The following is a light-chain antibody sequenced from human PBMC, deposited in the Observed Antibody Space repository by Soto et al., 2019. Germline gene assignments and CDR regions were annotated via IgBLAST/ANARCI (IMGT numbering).Light chain of an antibody. J-gene: IGLJ3*02. CDR1: DSNIGSNP. Sequence: QSVLTQPPSASGTPGQTVTISCSGSDSNIGSNPLNWFQQLPGAAPTLLIYLNDQRPSGVPARFSGSKSGTSASLAISGLQSEDEADYYCEVWDDSLHARVFGGGTKLTVL. CDR2: LND. V-gene: IGLV1-44*01. CDR3: EVWDDSLHARV.